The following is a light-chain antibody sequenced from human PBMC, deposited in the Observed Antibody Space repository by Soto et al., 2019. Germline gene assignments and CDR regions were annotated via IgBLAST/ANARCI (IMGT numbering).Light chain of an antibody. CDR1: QSVSSN. V-gene: IGKV3-15*01. CDR3: QQYDNWPLT. Sequence: DIVVTQSPATLSVSPGERATLSCRASQSVSSNLAWYQQKPGQAPRLLIYGASTRATGVPARFSGSGSGTEFTLTMSSLQSEDFAVYYCQQYDNWPLTFGGGTKVDIK. CDR2: GAS. J-gene: IGKJ4*01.